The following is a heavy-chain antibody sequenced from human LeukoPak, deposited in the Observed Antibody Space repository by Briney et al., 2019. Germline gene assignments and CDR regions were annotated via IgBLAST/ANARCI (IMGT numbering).Heavy chain of an antibody. CDR3: ARGGYDYVWGSYRYTPGDFDY. Sequence: TLSLTCAVSGGSISSRNWWSWVRQTPGKGLEWIGEINHSGSTNYNPSLKSRVTISVDTSKNQFSLKLSSVAAADTAVYYCARGGYDYVWGSYRYTPGDFDYWGQGTLVTVSS. J-gene: IGHJ4*02. CDR2: INHSGST. V-gene: IGHV4-4*02. CDR1: GGSISSRNW. D-gene: IGHD3-16*02.